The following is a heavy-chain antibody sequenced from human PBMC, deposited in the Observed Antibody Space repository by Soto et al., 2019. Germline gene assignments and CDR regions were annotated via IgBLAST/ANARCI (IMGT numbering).Heavy chain of an antibody. D-gene: IGHD3-10*01. J-gene: IGHJ4*02. Sequence: QVQLVQSGAEVKKPGASVKVSCKASGYTFSSYYMHWVRQAPGHGLEWMGIINPSGDTTTYPQNFQGRVTMTRDTSTSTLYLELSSLRSEDTAVYYCARGDGYFGSGSTSYFDNWGKGTLVTVSS. CDR2: INPSGDTT. CDR1: GYTFSSYY. V-gene: IGHV1-46*01. CDR3: ARGDGYFGSGSTSYFDN.